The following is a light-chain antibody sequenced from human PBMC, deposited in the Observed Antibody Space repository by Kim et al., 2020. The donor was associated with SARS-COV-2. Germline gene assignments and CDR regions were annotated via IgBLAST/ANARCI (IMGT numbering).Light chain of an antibody. CDR3: NSRDNSGDHV. CDR1: SLRSSS. CDR2: GKR. J-gene: IGLJ1*01. Sequence: VALGQTVRITCQGDSLRSSSATWYQQKPGQAPIFVIFGKRTRASGIPDRFSASTSGNTASLTITGAQAEDEADYYCNSRDNSGDHVFGTGTKVTVL. V-gene: IGLV3-19*01.